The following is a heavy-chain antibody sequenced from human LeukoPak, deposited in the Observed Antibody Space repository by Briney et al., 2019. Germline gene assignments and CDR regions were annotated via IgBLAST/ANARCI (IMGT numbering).Heavy chain of an antibody. D-gene: IGHD2-8*01. CDR3: SRENGAFSPFGF. CDR2: ISLSGLT. J-gene: IGHJ4*02. Sequence: PSGTLSLTCGVSGGSTSTTNWWSWVRQPPGQGLEWIGEISLSGLTNYSPSLNSRVTMSLDKPKNQLSLNLSSVTAADTAVYYCSRENGAFSPFGFWGQGTLVTVPS. CDR1: GGSTSTTNW. V-gene: IGHV4-4*02.